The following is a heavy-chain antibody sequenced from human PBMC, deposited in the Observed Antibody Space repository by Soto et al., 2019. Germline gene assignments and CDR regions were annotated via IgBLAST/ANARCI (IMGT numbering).Heavy chain of an antibody. Sequence: GGSLRLSCAASGFTFSSYAMSWVRQAPGKGLEWVSAISGSGGSTYYADSVKGRFTISRDNSKNTLYLQMNSLRAEDTAVYYCAKITSRSITIFGVVTPNFDYWGQGTLVTVSS. J-gene: IGHJ4*02. CDR3: AKITSRSITIFGVVTPNFDY. D-gene: IGHD3-3*01. CDR2: ISGSGGST. V-gene: IGHV3-23*01. CDR1: GFTFSSYA.